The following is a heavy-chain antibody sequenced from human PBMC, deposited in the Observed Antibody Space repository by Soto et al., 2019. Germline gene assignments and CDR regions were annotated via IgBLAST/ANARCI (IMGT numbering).Heavy chain of an antibody. Sequence: GGPLRLPCAASAFTISSFAMSWIRQNPEKGLEWVSAISGRGGSTYYADSVRGRFTISRDNSKNTLYLQMNSLRAEDTAVYYCAKVKYYDFWSGYLNFDYWGQGTLVTVSS. CDR3: AKVKYYDFWSGYLNFDY. J-gene: IGHJ4*02. D-gene: IGHD3-3*01. CDR2: ISGRGGST. CDR1: AFTISSFA. V-gene: IGHV3-23*01.